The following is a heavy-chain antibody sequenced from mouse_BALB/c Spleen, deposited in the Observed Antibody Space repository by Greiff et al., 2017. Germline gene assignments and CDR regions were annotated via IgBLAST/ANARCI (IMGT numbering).Heavy chain of an antibody. J-gene: IGHJ1*01. D-gene: IGHD1-1*01. Sequence: EVHLVESGAELVKPGASVKLSCTASGFNIKDTYMHWVKQRPEQGLEWIGRIDPANGNTKYDPKFQGKATITADTSSNTAYLQLSSLTSEDTAVYYCARRPTVVARYFDVWGAGTTVTVSS. CDR1: GFNIKDTY. V-gene: IGHV14-3*02. CDR2: IDPANGNT. CDR3: ARRPTVVARYFDV.